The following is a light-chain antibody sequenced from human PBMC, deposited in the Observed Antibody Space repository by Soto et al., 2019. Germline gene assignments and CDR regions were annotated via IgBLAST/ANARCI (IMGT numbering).Light chain of an antibody. V-gene: IGLV2-14*02. CDR1: SSDVGAYNS. J-gene: IGLJ1*01. CDR2: KGT. Sequence: QSVLAQPASVSGSPGQSITISRTGTSSDVGAYNSVSWYQQHPHRAPQVIIYKGTQRPSGVSNRFSGSTSGNAASLTISGLQTEDEADYYCSSYTSSSTLFGTGTKVTVL. CDR3: SSYTSSSTL.